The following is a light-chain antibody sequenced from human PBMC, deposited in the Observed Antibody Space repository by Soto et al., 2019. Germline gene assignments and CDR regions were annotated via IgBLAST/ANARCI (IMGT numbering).Light chain of an antibody. V-gene: IGLV1-44*01. J-gene: IGLJ1*01. CDR3: AAWDDSLNGRF. Sequence: QAVVTQPPSASGTPGQRVTISCSGSSSNIGSNTVNWYQQLPGTAPKLLIYSNNQRPSGVPDRFSGSKSGTSASLAISGLQSEGEADYYCAAWDDSLNGRFFGTGTKLTVL. CDR2: SNN. CDR1: SSNIGSNT.